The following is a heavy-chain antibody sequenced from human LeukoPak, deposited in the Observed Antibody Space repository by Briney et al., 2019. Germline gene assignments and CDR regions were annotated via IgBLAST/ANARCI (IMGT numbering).Heavy chain of an antibody. V-gene: IGHV3-23*01. CDR1: GFTFSSYA. CDR2: ITRAGTT. J-gene: IGHJ4*02. CDR3: AKDHGGNSENSYFDY. Sequence: GGSLRLSCAASGFTFSSYAMSWVRQAPGKGLEWVSAITRAGTTYYADSVKGRFTISRDNSKNTLYLQMNSLRAEDTAVYYCAKDHGGNSENSYFDYWGQGTLVTVSS. D-gene: IGHD4-23*01.